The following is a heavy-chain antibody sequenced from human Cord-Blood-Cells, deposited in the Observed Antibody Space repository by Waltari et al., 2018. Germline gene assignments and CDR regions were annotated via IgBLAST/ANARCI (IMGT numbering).Heavy chain of an antibody. CDR1: GGTFRSYA. CDR2: IIPILGIA. J-gene: IGHJ2*01. CDR3: ARDVGYYYGSGSYWYFDL. D-gene: IGHD3-10*01. V-gene: IGHV1-69*04. Sequence: QVKLVQSGAEVKKPASSVTVSCKASGGTFRSYAISWVLQPPGHGFEWMGRIIPILGIANYAQKFQGRVTITADESTSTAYMELSSLRSEDTAVYYCARDVGYYYGSGSYWYFDLWGRGTLVTVSS.